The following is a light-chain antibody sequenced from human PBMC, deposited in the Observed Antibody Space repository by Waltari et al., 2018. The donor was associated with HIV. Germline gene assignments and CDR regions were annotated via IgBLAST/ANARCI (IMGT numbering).Light chain of an antibody. CDR1: KLGDKY. CDR3: QAWDSSAAAV. Sequence: SYELTQPPSVSVSPGQTASITCPGAKLGDKYACWYQQKPGKSPVLVIYQDSKRPSGIPERFSGSNSGNTATLTISGTQAMDEADYYCQAWDSSAAAVFGGGTKLTVL. J-gene: IGLJ3*02. V-gene: IGLV3-1*01. CDR2: QDS.